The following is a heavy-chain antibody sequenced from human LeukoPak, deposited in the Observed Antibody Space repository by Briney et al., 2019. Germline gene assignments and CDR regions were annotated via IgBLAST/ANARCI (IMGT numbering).Heavy chain of an antibody. V-gene: IGHV4-59*01. CDR1: GGSISSYY. Sequence: SETLSLTCTVSGGSISSYYWSWIRQPPGKGLEWIGYIYYSGSTNYNPSLKSRVTISVDTSKNQFSLKLSSVTAADTAVYYCARGRRIGDGYKQHPLDYWGQGTLVTVSS. D-gene: IGHD5-24*01. CDR2: IYYSGST. CDR3: ARGRRIGDGYKQHPLDY. J-gene: IGHJ4*02.